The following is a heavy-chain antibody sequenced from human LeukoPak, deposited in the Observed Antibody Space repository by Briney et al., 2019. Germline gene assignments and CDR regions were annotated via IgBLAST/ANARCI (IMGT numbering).Heavy chain of an antibody. CDR1: GGSISSGGYS. Sequence: PSETLSLTCAVSGGSISSGGYSWSWIRQPPGKGLEWIGYIYHSGSTYYNPSLKSRVTISVDRSKNQFSLKLSSVTAADTAVYYCARGGDSSGYYPFDYWGQGTLVTVSS. V-gene: IGHV4-30-2*01. D-gene: IGHD3-22*01. J-gene: IGHJ4*02. CDR2: IYHSGST. CDR3: ARGGDSSGYYPFDY.